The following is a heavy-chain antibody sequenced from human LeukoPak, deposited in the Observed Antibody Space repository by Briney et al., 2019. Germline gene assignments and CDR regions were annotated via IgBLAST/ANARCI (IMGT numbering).Heavy chain of an antibody. V-gene: IGHV4-59*01. D-gene: IGHD6-13*01. Sequence: SETLSLTCTVSGGSISSYYWSWIRQPPGKGLEWIGYIYYSGSTNYNPSLKSRVTISVDTSKNQFSLKLSSVTAADTAVYYCARDLHLPSSWHSKYNWFDPWGQGPWSPSPQ. CDR2: IYYSGST. CDR3: ARDLHLPSSWHSKYNWFDP. J-gene: IGHJ5*02. CDR1: GGSISSYY.